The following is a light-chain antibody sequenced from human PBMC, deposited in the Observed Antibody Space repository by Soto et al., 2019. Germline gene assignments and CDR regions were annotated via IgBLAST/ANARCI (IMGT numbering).Light chain of an antibody. J-gene: IGKJ1*01. CDR3: QQYNSYSGT. V-gene: IGKV1-5*01. Sequence: DIQMTQSPSTLSASVGDRVTITCRASQSISNWLAWYQQKPGKAPKLLIYDASSLKSGVPSRFSGSGSGTEFTLTISSLQPDDFATYYCQQYNSYSGTFGQGTKVEIK. CDR1: QSISNW. CDR2: DAS.